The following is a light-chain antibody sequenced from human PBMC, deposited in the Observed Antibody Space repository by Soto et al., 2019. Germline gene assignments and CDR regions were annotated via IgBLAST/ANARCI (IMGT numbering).Light chain of an antibody. Sequence: EIVLTQSPGTLSLSPGERATLSCRASQSVTSNFLAWYQRKPGQAPRLLIHGASGRATGIPDRFSGSGSGTDFTLTISRLEPEDFAVYYCQQYVTLPYTFGQGTKLEIK. V-gene: IGKV3-20*01. CDR1: QSVTSNF. CDR3: QQYVTLPYT. J-gene: IGKJ2*01. CDR2: GAS.